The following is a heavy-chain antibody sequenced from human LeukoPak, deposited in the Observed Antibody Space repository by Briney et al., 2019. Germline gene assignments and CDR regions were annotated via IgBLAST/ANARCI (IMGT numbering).Heavy chain of an antibody. D-gene: IGHD1-26*01. CDR1: GFTFDDYA. CDR3: AAGATTRYFDY. CDR2: ISWNSGSI. V-gene: IGHV3-9*01. J-gene: IGHJ4*02. Sequence: PGGSLRLSCAASGFTFDDYAMHWVRHAPGKGLEWVSGISWNSGSIGYADSVKGRFTISRDNAKNSLYLQMNSLRAEDTALYYCAAGATTRYFDYWGQGTLVTVSS.